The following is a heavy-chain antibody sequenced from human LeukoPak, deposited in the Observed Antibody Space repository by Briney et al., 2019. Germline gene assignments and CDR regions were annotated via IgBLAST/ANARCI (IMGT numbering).Heavy chain of an antibody. CDR2: ISGSGGST. CDR3: AKVQAGYSYGIDY. J-gene: IGHJ4*02. V-gene: IGHV3-23*01. D-gene: IGHD5-18*01. Sequence: GGSLRLYCAASGFTFSSYAMSWVRQAPGKGLEWVSAISGSGGSTYYADSVKGRFTISRDNSKNTLYLQMNSLRAEDTAVYYCAKVQAGYSYGIDYWGQGTLVTVSS. CDR1: GFTFSSYA.